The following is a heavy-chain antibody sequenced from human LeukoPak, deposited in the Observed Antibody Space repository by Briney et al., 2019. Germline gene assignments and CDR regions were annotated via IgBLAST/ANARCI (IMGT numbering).Heavy chain of an antibody. J-gene: IGHJ4*02. Sequence: GGSLRLSCAASGFTFSSFSMNWVRQAPGKGLEWVSSISSSSNYMYYADSVRGRFTISRDNAKNSLYLQMNSLRAEDTAVYYCARDEAYDSSGHVFDYWGQGTLVTVSS. CDR1: GFTFSSFS. CDR3: ARDEAYDSSGHVFDY. V-gene: IGHV3-21*01. CDR2: ISSSSNYM. D-gene: IGHD3-22*01.